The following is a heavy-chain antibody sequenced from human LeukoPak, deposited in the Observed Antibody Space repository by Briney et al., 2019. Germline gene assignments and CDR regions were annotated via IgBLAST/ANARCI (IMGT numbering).Heavy chain of an antibody. CDR1: GFTFSTYA. V-gene: IGHV3-23*01. Sequence: GGSLRLSCVASGFTFSTYAMSWVRQAPGKGLEWVSAISGSGGSTYYADSVKGRFTISRDNSKNTLYLQMNSLRAEDTAVYYCAKGIAARPYYYYGMDVWGQGTTVTVSS. CDR2: ISGSGGST. CDR3: AKGIAARPYYYYGMDV. D-gene: IGHD6-6*01. J-gene: IGHJ6*02.